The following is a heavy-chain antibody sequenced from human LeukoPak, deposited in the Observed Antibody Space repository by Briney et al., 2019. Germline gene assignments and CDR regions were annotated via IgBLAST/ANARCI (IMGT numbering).Heavy chain of an antibody. CDR2: IYHSGST. D-gene: IGHD6-13*01. V-gene: IGHV4-38-2*02. J-gene: IGHJ5*02. CDR1: GYSISSGYY. Sequence: SETLSLTCTVSGYSISSGYYWGWIRQPPGKGLEWIGSIYHSGSTYYNPSLKSRVTISVDTSKNQFSLKLSSVTAADTAVYYCARYSSSRNWFDPWGQGTLVTVSS. CDR3: ARYSSSRNWFDP.